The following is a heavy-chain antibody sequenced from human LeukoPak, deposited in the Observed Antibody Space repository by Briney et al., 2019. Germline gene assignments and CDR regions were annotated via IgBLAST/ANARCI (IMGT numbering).Heavy chain of an antibody. V-gene: IGHV3-74*01. CDR3: ARDPQQLAPDD. D-gene: IGHD6-13*01. Sequence: PGRSLRLSCAASGFTFDDYAMHWVRQAPGKGLVWVSRINSDGSSTSYADSVKGRFTISRDNAKNTLYLQMNSLRAEDTAVYYCARDPQQLAPDDWGQGTLVTVSS. CDR2: INSDGSST. J-gene: IGHJ4*02. CDR1: GFTFDDYA.